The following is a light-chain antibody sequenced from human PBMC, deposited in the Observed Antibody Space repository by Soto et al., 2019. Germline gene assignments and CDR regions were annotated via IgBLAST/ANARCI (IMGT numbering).Light chain of an antibody. CDR2: AAS. CDR1: QSVSNRQ. J-gene: IGKJ2*01. CDR3: QQYGSALYT. Sequence: EIVLTQSPGTLSLSPGERATLSCRASQSVSNRQLAWYQQKPGQAPRLLIFAASSRAAGIPDRFSGSGSGTDFTLTISRLEPEDFAVYYCQQYGSALYTFGQGIKLEIK. V-gene: IGKV3-20*01.